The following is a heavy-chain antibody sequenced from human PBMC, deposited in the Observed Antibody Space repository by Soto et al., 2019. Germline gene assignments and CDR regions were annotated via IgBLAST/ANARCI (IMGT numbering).Heavy chain of an antibody. CDR1: GFTFSSYA. V-gene: IGHV3-23*01. CDR2: ISGSGGST. J-gene: IGHJ6*03. D-gene: IGHD4-4*01. CDR3: AKDPRTTVTTVPGQYYYYMDV. Sequence: GGSLRLSCAASGFTFSSYAMSWVRQAPGKGLEWVSAISGSGGSTYYADSVKGRFTISRDNSKNTLYLQMNSLRAEDTAVYYCAKDPRTTVTTVPGQYYYYMDVWGKGTTVTVSS.